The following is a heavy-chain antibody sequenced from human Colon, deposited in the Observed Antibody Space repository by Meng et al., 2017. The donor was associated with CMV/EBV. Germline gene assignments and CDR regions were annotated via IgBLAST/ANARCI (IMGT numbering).Heavy chain of an antibody. D-gene: IGHD1-26*01. Sequence: QVHLVQSGAEVKKPGASVKVSCKASGYTFSDYHIHWVRQAPGQGLEWMGWINSNSGATDYAQKFQGRLTMTRDTSITTVYMELSSLRSDDTAVYYCARDPSGSRVPFDYWGQGSLVTVSS. CDR2: INSNSGAT. CDR1: GYTFSDYH. V-gene: IGHV1-2*02. J-gene: IGHJ4*02. CDR3: ARDPSGSRVPFDY.